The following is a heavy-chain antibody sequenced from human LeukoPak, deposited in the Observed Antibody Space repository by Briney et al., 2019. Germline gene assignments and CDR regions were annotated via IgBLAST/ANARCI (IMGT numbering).Heavy chain of an antibody. J-gene: IGHJ4*02. CDR3: ARYFDWFGSYFDY. CDR1: GGSISSGSYY. CDR2: IYTSGST. D-gene: IGHD3-9*01. V-gene: IGHV4-61*02. Sequence: PPETLSLTCTVSGGSISSGSYYWSWIRQPAGKGLEWIGRIYTSGSTNYNPSLKSRVTISVDTSKNQFSLKLSSVTAADTAVYYCARYFDWFGSYFDYWGQGTLVTVSS.